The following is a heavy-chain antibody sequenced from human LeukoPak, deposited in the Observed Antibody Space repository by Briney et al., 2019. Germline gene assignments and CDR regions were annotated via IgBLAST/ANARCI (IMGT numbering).Heavy chain of an antibody. D-gene: IGHD3-10*01. Sequence: GESLQISFKTRGYNFSNYWIGWVRQMPGKGLEWMGIIYPGDSDTRYSPSFQGQVTISADKSISTAYLQWSSLKASDTAMYYCARPGSTGPLDYWGQGTLVTVSS. CDR3: ARPGSTGPLDY. V-gene: IGHV5-51*01. J-gene: IGHJ4*02. CDR1: GYNFSNYW. CDR2: IYPGDSDT.